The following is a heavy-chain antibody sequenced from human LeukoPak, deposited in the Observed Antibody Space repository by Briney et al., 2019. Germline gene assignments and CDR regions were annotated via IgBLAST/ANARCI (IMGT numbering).Heavy chain of an antibody. CDR2: IYTSGST. CDR3: ARHNFKLLWFGSHFDY. CDR1: GGSISSGSYY. D-gene: IGHD3-10*01. V-gene: IGHV4-61*02. J-gene: IGHJ4*02. Sequence: PSQTLSLTCTVSGGSISSGSYYWSWIRQPAGKGLEWIGRIYTSGSTNYNPSLKSRVTISVDTSKNQFSLKLSSVTAADTAVYYCARHNFKLLWFGSHFDYWGQGTLVTVSS.